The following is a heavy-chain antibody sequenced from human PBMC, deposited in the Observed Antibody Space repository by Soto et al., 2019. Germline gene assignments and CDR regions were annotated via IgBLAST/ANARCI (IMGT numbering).Heavy chain of an antibody. CDR2: ISFDGRKE. CDR1: EFTFSSYA. Sequence: QLVESGGRGVQPGRSLRLSCEASEFTFSSYAMHWVRQAPGRGLEWVALISFDGRKEYYADSVKVRFTVSRDNSRSMVYLQMDSLRPDDTAIYYCARPIPRWSYHYGMDVWGQGTTVTVSS. CDR3: ARPIPRWSYHYGMDV. D-gene: IGHD2-15*01. V-gene: IGHV3-30*03. J-gene: IGHJ6*02.